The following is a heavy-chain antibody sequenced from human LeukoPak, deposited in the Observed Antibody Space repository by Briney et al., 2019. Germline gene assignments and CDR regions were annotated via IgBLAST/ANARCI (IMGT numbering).Heavy chain of an antibody. CDR3: AKDATRTSGWYCFDH. J-gene: IGHJ4*02. CDR1: GFTFSTYA. V-gene: IGHV3-23*01. D-gene: IGHD6-19*01. Sequence: GGSLRPSCAASGFTFSTYAMSWVRQAPGKGLEWVSGINADDFRTYYADSVKGRFTISRDNSKNTLSLQLNSLRAEDTAVYYCAKDATRTSGWYCFDHWGQGTLVTVSS. CDR2: INADDFRT.